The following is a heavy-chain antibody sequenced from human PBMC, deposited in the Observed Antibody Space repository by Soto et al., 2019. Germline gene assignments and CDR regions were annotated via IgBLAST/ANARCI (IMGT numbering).Heavy chain of an antibody. D-gene: IGHD3-22*01. V-gene: IGHV1-69*13. Sequence: SVRVSCKSSGGTFSRYGINRVRQAPGQGLEWMGGIIPLFGTANYAQKFRGRVTITADDSTGTAYMELSSLRSGDTAVYYCARDGTLFDSTAYYYLYWGQGTLVTVSS. J-gene: IGHJ4*02. CDR3: ARDGTLFDSTAYYYLY. CDR2: IIPLFGTA. CDR1: GGTFSRYG.